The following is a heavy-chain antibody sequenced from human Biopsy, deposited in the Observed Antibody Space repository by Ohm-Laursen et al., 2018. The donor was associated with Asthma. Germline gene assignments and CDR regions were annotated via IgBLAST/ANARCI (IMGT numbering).Heavy chain of an antibody. V-gene: IGHV3-48*02. Sequence: SLRLFCTASGFTFSSYSMNWVRQAPGKGLEWVSYISSSSTIYYADSVKGRFTISRDNAKNSLYLQMNSLRDEDTAVCYCARFKRGYSYGYAGVFDYWGQGTLVTVSS. CDR2: ISSSSTI. D-gene: IGHD5-18*01. CDR3: ARFKRGYSYGYAGVFDY. CDR1: GFTFSSYS. J-gene: IGHJ4*02.